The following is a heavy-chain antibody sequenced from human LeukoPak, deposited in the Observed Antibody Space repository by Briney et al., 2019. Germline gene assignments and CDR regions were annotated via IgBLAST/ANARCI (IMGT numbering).Heavy chain of an antibody. CDR3: ARESGSNWELHKNFDY. V-gene: IGHV4-61*02. Sequence: SETLSLTCTVSGVSISSGSHYWSWIRQPAGKGLEWIGRIYTSGSTNYNPSLKSRVTISVDTSKNQFSLKLSSVTAADMAVYYCARESGSNWELHKNFDYWGQGTLVTVSS. J-gene: IGHJ4*02. D-gene: IGHD1-26*01. CDR2: IYTSGST. CDR1: GVSISSGSHY.